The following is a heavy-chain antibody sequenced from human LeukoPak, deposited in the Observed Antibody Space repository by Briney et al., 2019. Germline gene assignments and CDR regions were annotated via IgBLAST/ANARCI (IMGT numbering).Heavy chain of an antibody. CDR3: ARTTRVGYFDY. Sequence: GGSLRLSCAASGFTVSSNYMSWVRQAPGKGLEWVSVIYSGGSTYYADSVKGRFTISRDNSKNTLYLQMNSLRAGDTAVYYCARTTRVGYFDYWGQGTLVTVSS. CDR1: GFTVSSNY. V-gene: IGHV3-53*01. D-gene: IGHD4-17*01. CDR2: IYSGGST. J-gene: IGHJ4*02.